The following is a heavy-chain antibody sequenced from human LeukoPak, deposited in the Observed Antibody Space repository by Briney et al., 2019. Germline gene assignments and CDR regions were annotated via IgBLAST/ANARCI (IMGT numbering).Heavy chain of an antibody. CDR2: ISYDGSNK. J-gene: IGHJ4*02. D-gene: IGHD3-3*01. CDR1: GFTVSSYA. Sequence: GGSLRLSCAASGFTVSSYAMHWVRQAPGKGLEWVAVISYDGSNKYYADSVKGRFTISRDNSKNTLYLQMNSLRAEDTAVYYCARGRYYDFWSGYHPFDYWGQGTLVTVSS. CDR3: ARGRYYDFWSGYHPFDY. V-gene: IGHV3-30-3*01.